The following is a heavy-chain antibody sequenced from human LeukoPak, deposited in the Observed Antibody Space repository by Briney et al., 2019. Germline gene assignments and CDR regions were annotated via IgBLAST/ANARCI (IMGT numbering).Heavy chain of an antibody. CDR1: GGSISSYY. CDR2: IYYSGST. J-gene: IGHJ4*02. D-gene: IGHD3-22*01. V-gene: IGHV4-59*12. Sequence: SETLSLTCTVSGGSISSYYWSWIRQPPGKGLEWIGYIYYSGSTNYNPSLKSRVTISVDTSKNQVSLKLSSVTAADTALYYCAYDSSGYMHYWGQGTLVTVSS. CDR3: AYDSSGYMHY.